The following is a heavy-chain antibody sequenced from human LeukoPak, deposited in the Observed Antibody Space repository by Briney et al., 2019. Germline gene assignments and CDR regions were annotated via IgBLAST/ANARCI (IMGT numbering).Heavy chain of an antibody. D-gene: IGHD3-22*01. CDR1: GFTFSSYA. Sequence: GGSLRLSCAASGFTFSSYAMSWVRQAPGKGLEWVSAISGSGGSTYYADSVKGRFTISRDNSKNTLYLQMNSLRAEGTAVYYCAKDSGLYYYDSSGYYYPSYFDYWGQGTLVTVSS. CDR3: AKDSGLYYYDSSGYYYPSYFDY. CDR2: ISGSGGST. V-gene: IGHV3-23*01. J-gene: IGHJ4*02.